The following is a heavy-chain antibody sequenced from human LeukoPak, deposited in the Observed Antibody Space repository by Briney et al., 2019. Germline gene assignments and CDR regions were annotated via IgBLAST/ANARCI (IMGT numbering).Heavy chain of an antibody. V-gene: IGHV3-23*01. CDR2: IGTGTTNT. D-gene: IGHD6-13*01. CDR3: AKRVAAAGRTYYFDY. Sequence: GGSLRLSCEASGFAFSSHAMSWVRQAPGKGLEWVSVIGTGTTNTYYADSVKGRFTISRDDSKNTVYLQMSSLRPEDTAVYYCAKRVAAAGRTYYFDYWGQGTLVIVSS. J-gene: IGHJ4*02. CDR1: GFAFSSHA.